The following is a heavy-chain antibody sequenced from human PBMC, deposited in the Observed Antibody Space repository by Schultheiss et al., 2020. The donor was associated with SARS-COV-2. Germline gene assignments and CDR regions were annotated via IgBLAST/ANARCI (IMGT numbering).Heavy chain of an antibody. D-gene: IGHD6-19*01. CDR1: GFTFSSYA. J-gene: IGHJ4*02. CDR2: ISYDGSNK. V-gene: IGHV3-30*07. CDR3: ARGVSYSSGWYYFDY. Sequence: GGSLRLSCAASGFTFSSYAMHWVRQAPGKGLEWVAVISYDGSNKYYADSVKGRFTISRDNSKNTLYLQMNSLRAEDTAVYYCARGVSYSSGWYYFDYWGQGTLVTVSS.